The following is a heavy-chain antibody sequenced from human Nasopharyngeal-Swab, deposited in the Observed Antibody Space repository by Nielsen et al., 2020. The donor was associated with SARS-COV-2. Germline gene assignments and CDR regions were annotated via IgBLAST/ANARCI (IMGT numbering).Heavy chain of an antibody. D-gene: IGHD3-3*01. CDR3: AKDARYDFWSGYYFDY. CDR1: GFTFNIYA. J-gene: IGHJ4*02. V-gene: IGHV3-23*01. Sequence: GESLKISCAASGFTFNIYAMSWVRQAPGKGLEWVSGISTSGGRTYYADSVKGRFTISRDNSKNTLYLQMNSLRAEDTAVYYCAKDARYDFWSGYYFDYWGQGTLVTVSS. CDR2: ISTSGGRT.